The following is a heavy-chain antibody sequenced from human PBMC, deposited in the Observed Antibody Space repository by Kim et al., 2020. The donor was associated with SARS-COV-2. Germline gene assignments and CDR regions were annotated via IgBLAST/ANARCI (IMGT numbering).Heavy chain of an antibody. CDR3: ARFGGWLRYFDWSTGGYYYDYGMDV. Sequence: SVKVSCKASGGTFSSYAISWVRQAPGQGLEWMGGIIPIFGTANYAQKFQGRVTITADESTSTAYMELSSLRSEDTAVYYCARFGGWLRYFDWSTGGYYYDYGMDVWGQGTTVTVSS. CDR1: GGTFSSYA. D-gene: IGHD3-9*01. V-gene: IGHV1-69*13. CDR2: IIPIFGTA. J-gene: IGHJ6*02.